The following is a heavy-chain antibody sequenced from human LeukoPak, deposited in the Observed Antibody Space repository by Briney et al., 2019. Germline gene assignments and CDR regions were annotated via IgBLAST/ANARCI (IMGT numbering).Heavy chain of an antibody. J-gene: IGHJ6*03. CDR3: ARGPYGSGRYPMDV. D-gene: IGHD3-10*01. CDR2: MNPNSGNT. CDR1: GYTFTSYD. Sequence: GASVKVSCKASGYTFTSYDTNWVRQATGQGLEWMGWMNPNSGNTGYAQKFQGRVTMTRNTSISTAYMELSNLRSEGTAVYYCARGPYGSGRYPMDVWGKGTTVTVSS. V-gene: IGHV1-8*01.